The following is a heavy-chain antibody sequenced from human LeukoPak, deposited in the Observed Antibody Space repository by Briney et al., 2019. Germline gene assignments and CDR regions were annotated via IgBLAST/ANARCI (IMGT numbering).Heavy chain of an antibody. Sequence: SQTLSLTCSISGDSGSSNSAAWHGIRQSPSRGLEWLGRTDYRSKAYNDYAVSLKSRTTTHPHTSKPQSSLPLNSVTPEDTAVYYCARGSSSWYPDDAFDIWGQGTMLTVSS. D-gene: IGHD6-13*01. CDR1: GDSGSSNSAA. CDR2: TDYRSKAYN. CDR3: ARGSSSWYPDDAFDI. J-gene: IGHJ3*02. V-gene: IGHV6-1*01.